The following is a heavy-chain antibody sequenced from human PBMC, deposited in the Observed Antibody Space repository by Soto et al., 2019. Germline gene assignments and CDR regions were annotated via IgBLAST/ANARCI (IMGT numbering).Heavy chain of an antibody. CDR1: GFTFSSYE. Sequence: GSLRLSCAASGFTFSSYEMNWVRQAPGKGLEWVSYISSSGSTIYYADSVKGRFTISRDNAKNSLYLQMNSLRAEDTAVYYCARDYVAVLPGVPYYYYGMDVWGQGTTVTVSS. D-gene: IGHD3-16*01. CDR2: ISSSGSTI. CDR3: ARDYVAVLPGVPYYYYGMDV. J-gene: IGHJ6*02. V-gene: IGHV3-48*03.